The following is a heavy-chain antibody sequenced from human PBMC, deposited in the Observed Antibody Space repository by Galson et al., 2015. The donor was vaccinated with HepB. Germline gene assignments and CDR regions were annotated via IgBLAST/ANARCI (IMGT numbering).Heavy chain of an antibody. CDR3: ARDLTYHNKNIYYDENIYYDAHDV. D-gene: IGHD3-16*01. CDR1: GFSFNMFW. V-gene: IGHV3-7*01. CDR2: IREDGGLK. J-gene: IGHJ3*01. Sequence: SLRLSCAASGFSFNMFWMTWVRQAPGKGLEWVANIREDGGLKYYVDSVKGRFTISRDNARDSLYLQVNSLRAEDTAVYYCARDLTYHNKNIYYDENIYYDAHDVWGQGTMVTVSS.